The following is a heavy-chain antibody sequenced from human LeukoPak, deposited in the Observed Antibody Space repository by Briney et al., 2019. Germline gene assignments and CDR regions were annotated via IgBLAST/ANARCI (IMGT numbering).Heavy chain of an antibody. J-gene: IGHJ4*02. V-gene: IGHV1-46*01. CDR2: INPSGGST. CDR1: GYTFTGYY. CDR3: AKDPGSDGWSYFDY. Sequence: ASVKVSCKASGYTFTGYYMHWVRQAPGQGLEWMGIINPSGGSTSYAQKFQGRVTMTRDTSTSTAYMELSSLRSEDTAVYYCAKDPGSDGWSYFDYWGQGTLVTVSS. D-gene: IGHD6-19*01.